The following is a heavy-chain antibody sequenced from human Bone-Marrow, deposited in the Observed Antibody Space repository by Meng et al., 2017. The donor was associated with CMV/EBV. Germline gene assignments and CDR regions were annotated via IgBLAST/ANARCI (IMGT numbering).Heavy chain of an antibody. Sequence: ASVKVSCKASGYTFTSYYMHWVRQAPGQGLEWMGIINPSGGSTSYAQKFQGRVTMTRDTSTSTVYMELSSLRSEDTAVYYCARGWSISSSYFYYGMHVWGQGTTVTVSS. V-gene: IGHV1-46*01. D-gene: IGHD3-10*01. CDR3: ARGWSISSSYFYYGMHV. CDR1: GYTFTSYY. CDR2: INPSGGST. J-gene: IGHJ6*02.